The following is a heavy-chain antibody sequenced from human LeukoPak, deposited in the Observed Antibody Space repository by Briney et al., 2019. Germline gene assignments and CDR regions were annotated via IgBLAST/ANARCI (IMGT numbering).Heavy chain of an antibody. CDR1: GYTFTSYG. D-gene: IGHD3-22*01. V-gene: IGHV1-18*01. CDR3: AKTNNYYDSSGYYYYFDY. Sequence: ASVKVSCKASGYTFTSYGISWVRQAPGQGLEWMGCINAYNGNTNYSQKLQGRVTMTTGTSTSTAYMELRSLRSDDTAVYYCAKTNNYYDSSGYYYYFDYWGQGTLVTVSS. CDR2: INAYNGNT. J-gene: IGHJ4*02.